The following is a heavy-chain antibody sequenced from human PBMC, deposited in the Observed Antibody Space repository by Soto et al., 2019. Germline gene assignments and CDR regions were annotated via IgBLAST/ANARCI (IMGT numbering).Heavy chain of an antibody. V-gene: IGHV1-3*01. J-gene: IGHJ3*02. CDR3: ARDHAIVGATDAFDT. CDR2: INAGNGNT. Sequence: GASVKVSCKASGYTFTSYAMHWVRQAPGQRLEWMGWINAGNGNTKYSQKFQGRVTITRDTSASTAYMELSSLRSEDTAVYYCARDHAIVGATDAFDTWGQGTMVTVSS. D-gene: IGHD1-26*01. CDR1: GYTFTSYA.